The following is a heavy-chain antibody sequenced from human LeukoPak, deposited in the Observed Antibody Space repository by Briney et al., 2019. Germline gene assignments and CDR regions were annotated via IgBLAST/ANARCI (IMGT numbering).Heavy chain of an antibody. CDR2: IRGDGDET. CDR1: GFSFDDYA. V-gene: IGHV3-43*02. Sequence: GGSLRLSCAASGFSFDDYAMHWVRHAPGKSPEWVALIRGDGDETHYADSVKGRFTISRNKSKNSLYLEMNSLTPEDTAMFYCAKERGNTSGYDAFEIWGQGTIVTVSS. J-gene: IGHJ3*02. D-gene: IGHD5-18*01. CDR3: AKERGNTSGYDAFEI.